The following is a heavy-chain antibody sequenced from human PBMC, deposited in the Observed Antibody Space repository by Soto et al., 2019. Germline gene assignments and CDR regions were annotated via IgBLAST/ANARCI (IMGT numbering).Heavy chain of an antibody. CDR1: GFTLSSYS. J-gene: IGHJ4*02. D-gene: IGHD6-19*01. CDR3: AREVAVAGSYYFDY. Sequence: EVQLVESGGGLVKPGGSLRLSCAASGFTLSSYSMNWVRQAPGKGLEWVSSISSSSSYIYYADSVRGRFTISRDNAKNSLYLQMNSLRAEDTAVYSCAREVAVAGSYYFDYWGQGPLVTVSS. CDR2: ISSSSSYI. V-gene: IGHV3-21*06.